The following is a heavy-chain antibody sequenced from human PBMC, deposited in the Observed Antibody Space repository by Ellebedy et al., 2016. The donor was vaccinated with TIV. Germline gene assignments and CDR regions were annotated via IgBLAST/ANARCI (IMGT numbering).Heavy chain of an antibody. J-gene: IGHJ4*02. V-gene: IGHV1-2*02. CDR2: INPNSGGT. CDR3: AKALTIFGVVTPFDY. CDR1: GYTFTGYY. D-gene: IGHD3-3*01. Sequence: ASVKVSXKASGYTFTGYYMHWVRQAPGQGLEWMGWINPNSGGTNYAQKFQGRVTMTRDTSISTAYMELSRLRSDDTAVYYCAKALTIFGVVTPFDYWGQGTLVTVSS.